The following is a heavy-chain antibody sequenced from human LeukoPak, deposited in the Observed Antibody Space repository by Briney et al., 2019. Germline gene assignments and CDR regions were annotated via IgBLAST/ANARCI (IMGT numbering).Heavy chain of an antibody. J-gene: IGHJ4*02. CDR3: ARDRSYYDSGSHQGFDD. V-gene: IGHV3-53*05. CDR2: IYGGGST. D-gene: IGHD3-10*01. CDR1: GFTVNSNY. Sequence: GGSLRLSCEASGFTVNSNYMSWVRQAPGKGLEWVSVIYGGGSTYYADSVKGRFTISRDNSKNTLYLQMNSLRAGDTAVYYCARDRSYYDSGSHQGFDDWGQGTLVTVSS.